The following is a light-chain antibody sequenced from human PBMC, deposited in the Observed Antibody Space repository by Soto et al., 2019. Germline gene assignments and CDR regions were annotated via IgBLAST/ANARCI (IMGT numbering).Light chain of an antibody. Sequence: DIQMTQSPSTLSASVGDRVTITCRASQSISSWLAWYQQKPGKATKLLIYKASSLESGVPSRFSSSGSGKEFTLTIRSLQPDDFATYYCQQYNSYSYTFGQGTKLEIK. J-gene: IGKJ2*01. CDR1: QSISSW. CDR2: KAS. V-gene: IGKV1-5*03. CDR3: QQYNSYSYT.